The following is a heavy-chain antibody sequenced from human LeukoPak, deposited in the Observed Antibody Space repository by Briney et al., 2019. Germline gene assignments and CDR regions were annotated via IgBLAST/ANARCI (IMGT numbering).Heavy chain of an antibody. CDR3: TRTFTGAHYYYIPV. D-gene: IGHD7-27*01. CDR2: ISDTGTT. CDR1: GDSITPYY. Sequence: SETLSLTCTVSGDSITPYYWSWIRQSPGGSLEYIGFISDTGTTNYNPSLRGRVSISVDTSKSQFSLKLKSVSAADSAIYYCTRTFTGAHYYYIPVWGAGTTVTVSS. V-gene: IGHV4-59*08. J-gene: IGHJ6*03.